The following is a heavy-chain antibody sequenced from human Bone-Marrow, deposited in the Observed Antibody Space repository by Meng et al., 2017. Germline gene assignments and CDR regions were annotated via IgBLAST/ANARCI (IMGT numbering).Heavy chain of an antibody. V-gene: IGHV3-7*01. CDR2: INQDETKK. CDR3: ARDPDELLGANFHF. J-gene: IGHJ4*02. Sequence: GGSLRLSCTASGFTFSSYEMNWVRQAPGKGLEWVANINQDETKKHYGDSVKGRFTISRDNAKNSVYLQMSSLRAEDTAIYYCARDPDELLGANFHFWGQGSLVTVSS. D-gene: IGHD1-26*01. CDR1: GFTFSSYE.